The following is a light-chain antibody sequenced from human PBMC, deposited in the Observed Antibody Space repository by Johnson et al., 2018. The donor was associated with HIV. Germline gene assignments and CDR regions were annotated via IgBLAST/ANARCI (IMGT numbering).Light chain of an antibody. CDR2: EDN. Sequence: QSVLTQPPSVSAAPGQRVTISCSGGRSNIGNNYVSWYQQFPGAAPKLLIYEDNERPSGIPDRFSGSKSDTSATLGITGLQTGDEADYYCGTWESRLSAMGLGAGTTVTVL. V-gene: IGLV1-51*02. CDR1: RSNIGNNY. J-gene: IGLJ1*01. CDR3: GTWESRLSAMG.